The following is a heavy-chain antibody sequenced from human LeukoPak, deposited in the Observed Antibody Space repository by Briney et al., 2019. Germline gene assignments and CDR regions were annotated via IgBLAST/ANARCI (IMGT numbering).Heavy chain of an antibody. Sequence: GGSLRLSCAASGFTFSSYAMSWVRQAPGKGLEWVSAISGSGGSTYYADSVKGRFTISRENSKNTLYLQMNSLRAEDTAVYYCASRDSSSTTQTYYYYYYYMDVWGKGTTVTVSS. V-gene: IGHV3-23*01. J-gene: IGHJ6*03. CDR3: ASRDSSSTTQTYYYYYYYMDV. CDR2: ISGSGGST. CDR1: GFTFSSYA. D-gene: IGHD6-6*01.